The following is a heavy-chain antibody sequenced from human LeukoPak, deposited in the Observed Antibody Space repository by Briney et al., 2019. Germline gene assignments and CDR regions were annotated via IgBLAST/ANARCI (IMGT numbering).Heavy chain of an antibody. CDR3: ARDLRAAMDHYYYYYYMDV. V-gene: IGHV1-69*11. J-gene: IGHJ6*03. CDR1: GGTFSSYA. Sequence: SVKVSCKASGGTFSSYAISWVRQAPGQGLEWMGRIIPILGTANYAQKFQGRVTITADESTSTAYMELSSLRSEDTAVYYCARDLRAAMDHYYYYYYMDVWGKGTTVTVSS. D-gene: IGHD5-18*01. CDR2: IIPILGTA.